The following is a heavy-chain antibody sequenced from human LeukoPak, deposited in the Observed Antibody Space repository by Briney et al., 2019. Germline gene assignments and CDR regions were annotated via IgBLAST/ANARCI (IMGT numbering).Heavy chain of an antibody. CDR1: RFTFSSYS. Sequence: PGGSLRLSCAASRFTFSSYSMNWVRQAPGKGLEWVSSISSSSNYIYYADSLKGRFTISRDNAKNSLYLQMNSLRAEDTAVYYCARAGANTCSGGSCYTLDFDYWGQGTLVAVSS. CDR3: ARAGANTCSGGSCYTLDFDY. J-gene: IGHJ4*02. CDR2: ISSSSNYI. D-gene: IGHD2-15*01. V-gene: IGHV3-21*01.